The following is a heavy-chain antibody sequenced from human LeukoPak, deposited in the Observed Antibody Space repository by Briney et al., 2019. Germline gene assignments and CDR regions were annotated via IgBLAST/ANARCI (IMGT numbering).Heavy chain of an antibody. V-gene: IGHV4-61*01. D-gene: IGHD4-23*01. CDR3: ASLDYGGNSDAFDI. CDR2: IYYSGST. J-gene: IGHJ3*02. Sequence: PSQTLSLTCTVSGGSISSGSYYWSWIRQPPGKGLEWIGYIYYSGSTNYNPSLKSRVTISVDTSKNQFSLKLSSVTAADTAVYYCASLDYGGNSDAFDIWGQGTMVTVSS. CDR1: GGSISSGSYY.